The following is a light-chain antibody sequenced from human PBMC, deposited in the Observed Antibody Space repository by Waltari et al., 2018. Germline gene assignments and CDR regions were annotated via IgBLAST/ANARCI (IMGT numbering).Light chain of an antibody. CDR3: QQYGGSPPMYT. CDR2: GAS. J-gene: IGKJ2*01. Sequence: EIVLTQSPGTLSLSPGERATLSCRASQSVYRTYLAWYQQKPGQAPRLLIYGASSRATGIPDRFSGSGSGTDFTLTISRLEPEDFAVYYCQQYGGSPPMYTFGQGTKLEIK. V-gene: IGKV3-20*01. CDR1: QSVYRTY.